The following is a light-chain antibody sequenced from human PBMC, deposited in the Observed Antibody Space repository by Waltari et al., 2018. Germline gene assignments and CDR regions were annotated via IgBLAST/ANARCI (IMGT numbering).Light chain of an antibody. Sequence: QSALTQPASVSGSPGQSITIPCAGTNSDVGAYNYVTWYQQHPGKAPKLMIYDVNSRPSDISDRFSGSKSGNTASLTISGLQTEDEADYYCVSYASGSTSVIFGGGTRLTVL. V-gene: IGLV2-14*01. CDR2: DVN. CDR3: VSYASGSTSVI. J-gene: IGLJ2*01. CDR1: NSDVGAYNY.